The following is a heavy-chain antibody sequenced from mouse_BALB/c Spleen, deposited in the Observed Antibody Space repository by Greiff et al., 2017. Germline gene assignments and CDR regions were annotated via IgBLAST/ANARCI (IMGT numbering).Heavy chain of an antibody. V-gene: IGHV5-6-5*01. CDR3: ARVGDGYSFDY. J-gene: IGHJ2*01. D-gene: IGHD2-3*01. Sequence: DVHLVESGGGLVKPGGSLKLSCAASGFTFSSYAMSWVRQTPEKRLEWVASISSGGSTYYPDSVKGRFTISRDNARNILYLQMSSLRSEDTAMYYCARVGDGYSFDYWGQGTTLTVSS. CDR2: ISSGGST. CDR1: GFTFSSYA.